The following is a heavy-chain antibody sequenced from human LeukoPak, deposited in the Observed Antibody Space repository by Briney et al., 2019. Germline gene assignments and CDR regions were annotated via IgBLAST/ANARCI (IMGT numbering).Heavy chain of an antibody. CDR2: INHSGST. Sequence: SETLSLTCAVYGGSFSGYYWSWIRQPPGKGLEWIGEINHSGSTNYNPSLRSRVAISVDTSKNQFSLKLSSVTAADTAVYYCARVDYFDYWGQGTLVTVSS. CDR1: GGSFSGYY. CDR3: ARVDYFDY. J-gene: IGHJ4*02. V-gene: IGHV4-34*01.